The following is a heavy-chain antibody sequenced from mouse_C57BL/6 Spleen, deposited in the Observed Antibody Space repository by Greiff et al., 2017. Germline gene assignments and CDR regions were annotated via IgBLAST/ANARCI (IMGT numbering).Heavy chain of an antibody. Sequence: VQLQQSGAELVRPGASVKLSCTASGFNIKDDYMHWVKQRPEQGLERIGWIDPENGDTEYASKFQGKATRTADTSSNTAYLQLSSLTSEDTAVYYCTTTGYFDVWGTGTTVTVSS. CDR3: TTTGYFDV. CDR1: GFNIKDDY. V-gene: IGHV14-4*01. J-gene: IGHJ1*03. CDR2: IDPENGDT.